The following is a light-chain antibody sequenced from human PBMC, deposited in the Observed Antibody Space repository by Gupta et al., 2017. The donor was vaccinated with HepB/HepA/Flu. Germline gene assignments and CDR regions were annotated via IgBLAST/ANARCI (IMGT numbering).Light chain of an antibody. CDR1: HSLVSVDGNTY. J-gene: IGKJ2*04. V-gene: IGKV2-30*01. Sequence: DIDLTQSPLSLLVTLGQPASISCRSTHSLVSVDGNTYLSWFQQRPGHSPSRLLNNVSNRDARVADRFSSGRWGTDFTLQISRVEAEDVGVYYCWQGSHRSPCSFGQGTKLEIK. CDR3: WQGSHRSPCS. CDR2: NVS.